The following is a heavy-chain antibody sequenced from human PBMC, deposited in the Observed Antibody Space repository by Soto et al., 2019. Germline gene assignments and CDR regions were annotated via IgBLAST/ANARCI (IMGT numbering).Heavy chain of an antibody. Sequence: QVQLQESGPGLVKPSQTLSLTCTVSGGSISSGDYYWSWIRQPPGKVLEWIGYIYYSGGTYYNPSLRSRVTISVDTSKNQFSLKLSSVTAADTAVYDCARRVLLLQGRWFDPWGQGTLVTVSS. CDR1: GGSISSGDYY. CDR2: IYYSGGT. D-gene: IGHD2-15*01. CDR3: ARRVLLLQGRWFDP. J-gene: IGHJ5*02. V-gene: IGHV4-30-4*01.